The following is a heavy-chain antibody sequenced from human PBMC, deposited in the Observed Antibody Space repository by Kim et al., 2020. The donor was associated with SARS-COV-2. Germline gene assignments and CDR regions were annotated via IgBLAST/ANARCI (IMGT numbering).Heavy chain of an antibody. D-gene: IGHD1-26*01. Sequence: ASVKVSCKASGYTFTTYNIHWVRQAPGQRLEWMGWINIGNENTKYSQNFQGRVTITRDTSESTAYMELSSLRSEDTAVYYCARGRGSYSDYWGQGTLVTVSS. CDR3: ARGRGSYSDY. CDR2: INIGNENT. J-gene: IGHJ4*02. CDR1: GYTFTTYN. V-gene: IGHV1-3*04.